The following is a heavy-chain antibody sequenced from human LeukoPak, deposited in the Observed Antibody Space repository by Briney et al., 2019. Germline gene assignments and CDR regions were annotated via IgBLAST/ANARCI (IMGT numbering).Heavy chain of an antibody. Sequence: PGRSLRLSCAASGFTISTYTLHWVRQAPGKGLERVAVVLYDGETKYYADSVKGRFTISRDNSGNTLSLQMNSLRPDDTAVYYCARDPRGPTAYDHSGRDTFEDWGQGTRVTVSS. CDR1: GFTISTYT. J-gene: IGHJ4*02. V-gene: IGHV3-30*04. CDR3: ARDPRGPTAYDHSGRDTFED. D-gene: IGHD3-22*01. CDR2: VLYDGETK.